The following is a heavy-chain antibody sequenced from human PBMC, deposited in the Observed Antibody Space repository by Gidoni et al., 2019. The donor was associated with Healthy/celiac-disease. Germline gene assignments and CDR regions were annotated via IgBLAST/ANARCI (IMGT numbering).Heavy chain of an antibody. V-gene: IGHV3-23*01. J-gene: IGHJ4*02. CDR1: GFNFSSYA. Sequence: EVQLLESGGGLVQPGGSLRLSCASSGFNFSSYAMSWVRQAPGKGLEWVSAISGSGGSTYYADSVKGRFTISRDNSKNTLYLQMNSLRAEDTAVYYCAKTVVVAATIYYFDYWGQGTLVTVSS. D-gene: IGHD2-15*01. CDR2: ISGSGGST. CDR3: AKTVVVAATIYYFDY.